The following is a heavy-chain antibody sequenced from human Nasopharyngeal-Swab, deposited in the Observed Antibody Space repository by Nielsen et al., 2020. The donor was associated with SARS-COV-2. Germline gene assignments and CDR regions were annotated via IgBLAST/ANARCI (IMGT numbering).Heavy chain of an antibody. CDR3: ASNPAMVRAVKDY. CDR2: ISSSSSYI. V-gene: IGHV3-21*01. D-gene: IGHD3-10*01. J-gene: IGHJ4*02. Sequence: VRQAPGKGLEWVSSISSSSSYIYYADSVKGRFTISGDNAKNSLYLQMNSLRAEDTAVYYCASNPAMVRAVKDYWGQGTLVTVSS.